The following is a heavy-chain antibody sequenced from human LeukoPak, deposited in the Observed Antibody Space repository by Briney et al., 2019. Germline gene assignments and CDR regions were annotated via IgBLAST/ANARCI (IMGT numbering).Heavy chain of an antibody. V-gene: IGHV1-8*01. CDR3: ARDMRNGATTGIDY. J-gene: IGHJ4*02. CDR2: MNPNSGNT. CDR1: GYTFTSYD. D-gene: IGHD1-26*01. Sequence: ASVKVTCKASGYTFTSYDINWVRQATGQGPEWMGWMNPNSGNTGYAQKFQGRVTMTRNTSISTAYMELSSLRSEDTAVYYCARDMRNGATTGIDYWGQGTLVTVSS.